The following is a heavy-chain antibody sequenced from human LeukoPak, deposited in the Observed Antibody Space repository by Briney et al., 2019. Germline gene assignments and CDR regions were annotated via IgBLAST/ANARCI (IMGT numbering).Heavy chain of an antibody. V-gene: IGHV3-66*01. Sequence: GGSLRLSCAASGFTVSTNYMTWVRQAPGKGLEWVSVIYSGGSTYYADSVKGRFTISRDNSKNTLYLQMNSLRAEDTAVYYCARDAIAVAGTSCNWGQGTLVTVSS. J-gene: IGHJ4*02. CDR3: ARDAIAVAGTSCN. D-gene: IGHD6-19*01. CDR1: GFTVSTNY. CDR2: IYSGGST.